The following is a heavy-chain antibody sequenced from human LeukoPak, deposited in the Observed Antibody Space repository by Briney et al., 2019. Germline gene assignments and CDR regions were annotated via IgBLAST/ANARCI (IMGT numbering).Heavy chain of an antibody. CDR2: INPNSGGT. Sequence: ASVKVSCTASGYTFTGYYMHWVRQAPGQGLEWMGWINPNSGGTNYAQKFQGRVTMTRDTSISTAYMELSRLRSDDTAVYYCARDIVVVPAAILTYGMDVWGQGTTVTVSS. CDR3: ARDIVVVPAAILTYGMDV. D-gene: IGHD2-2*02. J-gene: IGHJ6*02. V-gene: IGHV1-2*02. CDR1: GYTFTGYY.